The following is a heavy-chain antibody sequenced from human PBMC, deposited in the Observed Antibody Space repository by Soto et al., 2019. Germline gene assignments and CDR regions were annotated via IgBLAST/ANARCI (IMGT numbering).Heavy chain of an antibody. Sequence: GGSLRLSCAVSGFNVKNNYMNWVRQAPGKGLEWVSVTHNNGDTYYADSVKGRFTISRDNSKNTVYLQMDSLRADDSAIYYCARDSGIPNDYWGQGTLVTVSS. CDR2: THNNGDT. D-gene: IGHD1-1*01. CDR3: ARDSGIPNDY. CDR1: GFNVKNNY. J-gene: IGHJ4*02. V-gene: IGHV3-53*01.